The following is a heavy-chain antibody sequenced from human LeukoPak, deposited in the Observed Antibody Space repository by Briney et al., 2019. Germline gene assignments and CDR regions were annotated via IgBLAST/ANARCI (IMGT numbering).Heavy chain of an antibody. Sequence: GASVKVSCKASGYTFTSYGISWVRQAPGQGLEWMGWISAYNGNTNYAQKLQGRVTMTTDTSTSTAYMELRSLRSDDTAVYYCARGCSGGGCKILPFDYWGQGTLVTVSS. CDR3: ARGCSGGGCKILPFDY. J-gene: IGHJ4*02. V-gene: IGHV1-18*01. CDR2: ISAYNGNT. D-gene: IGHD2-15*01. CDR1: GYTFTSYG.